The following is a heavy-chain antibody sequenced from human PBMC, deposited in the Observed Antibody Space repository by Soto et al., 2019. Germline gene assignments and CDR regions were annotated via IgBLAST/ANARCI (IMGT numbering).Heavy chain of an antibody. J-gene: IGHJ6*02. Sequence: ASVKVSCKASGYTFTSYDINWVRQATGQGLEWMGWMNPNSGNTGCAQKFQGRVTMTRNTSISTAYMELSSLRSEDTAVYYCARDRYYYYGMDVWGQGTTVTVSS. CDR2: MNPNSGNT. CDR1: GYTFTSYD. CDR3: ARDRYYYYGMDV. V-gene: IGHV1-8*01.